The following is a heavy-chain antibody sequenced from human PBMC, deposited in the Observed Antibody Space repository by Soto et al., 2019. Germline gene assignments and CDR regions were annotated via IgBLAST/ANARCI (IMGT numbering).Heavy chain of an antibody. CDR1: GFTFSDYY. CDR2: ISSSGSTI. CDR3: ARGGGVRITMIVVVVGKPDAFDS. D-gene: IGHD3-22*01. V-gene: IGHV3-11*01. Sequence: PGGSLRLFCAASGFTFSDYYMSWIRQAPGKGLEWVSYISSSGSTIYYADSVKGRFTISRDNAKNSLYLQMNSLRAEDTAVYYCARGGGVRITMIVVVVGKPDAFDSWRQGTIFTVSS. J-gene: IGHJ3*02.